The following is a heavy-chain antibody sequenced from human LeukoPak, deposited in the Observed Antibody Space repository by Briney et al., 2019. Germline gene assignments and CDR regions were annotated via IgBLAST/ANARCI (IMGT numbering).Heavy chain of an antibody. D-gene: IGHD3-9*01. CDR2: ISSSGSTI. CDR3: ARDDYDILTGYYNVGFYYYMDV. CDR1: GFTLSDYY. J-gene: IGHJ6*03. Sequence: GGSLRLSCAASGFTLSDYYMSWIRQAPGKGLEWVSYISSSGSTIYYADSVKGRFTISRDNAKNSLYLQMNSLRAEDTAVYYCARDDYDILTGYYNVGFYYYMDVWGKGTTVTVSS. V-gene: IGHV3-11*04.